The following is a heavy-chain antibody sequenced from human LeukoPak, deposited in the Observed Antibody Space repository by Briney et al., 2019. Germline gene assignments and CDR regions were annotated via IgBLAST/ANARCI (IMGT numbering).Heavy chain of an antibody. D-gene: IGHD2-15*01. CDR3: AGGLLGCRAGSCYPTDY. CDR1: GFTFSSYG. V-gene: IGHV3-30*03. Sequence: PGGSLRLSCAASGFTFSSYGMHWVRQAPGKGLEWVAVISDDGSNEYYVDSVKGRFTVSRDNPRNTLYLQMNSLRADDTAVYYCAGGLLGCRAGSCYPTDYWGQGTLVTVSS. CDR2: ISDDGSNE. J-gene: IGHJ4*02.